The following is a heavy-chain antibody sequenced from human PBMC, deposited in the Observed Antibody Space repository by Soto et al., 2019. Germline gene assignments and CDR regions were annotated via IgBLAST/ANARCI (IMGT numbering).Heavy chain of an antibody. J-gene: IGHJ4*02. Sequence: GSLRLSCAASGFTFSDYYMNWIRQAPGKGLEWVSHISRTGGTIDYADSVKGRFTISRDNAMNSLFLEMTNLRVDDTAVYYCARDRNSWSFDTRGPGTLVTVSS. CDR1: GFTFSDYY. CDR2: ISRTGGTI. V-gene: IGHV3-11*01. CDR3: ARDRNSWSFDT. D-gene: IGHD6-13*01.